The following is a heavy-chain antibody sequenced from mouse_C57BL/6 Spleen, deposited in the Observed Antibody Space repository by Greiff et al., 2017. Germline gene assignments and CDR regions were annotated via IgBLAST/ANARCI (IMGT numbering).Heavy chain of an antibody. V-gene: IGHV5-9-1*02. D-gene: IGHD2-3*01. CDR2: ISSGGDYI. CDR3: TREGIYDDYDLFAY. CDR1: GFTFSSYA. J-gene: IGHJ3*01. Sequence: EVKLMESGEGLVKPGGSLKLSCAASGFTFSSYAMSWVRQTPEKRLEWVAYISSGGDYIYYADTVKGRFTISRDNARNTLYLQMCSLKAEEKAMDYCTREGIYDDYDLFAYWGQGTLVTVSA.